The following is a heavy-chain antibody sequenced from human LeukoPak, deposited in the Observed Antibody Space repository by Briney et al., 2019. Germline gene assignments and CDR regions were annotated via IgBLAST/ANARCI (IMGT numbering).Heavy chain of an antibody. CDR2: ISTSGSTK. J-gene: IGHJ4*02. D-gene: IGHD3-22*01. Sequence: PGGSLRLSCAASGFTFSDYYMSWIRQAPGKGLEWVSYISTSGSTKYYADSVKGRFTISRDNSKNTLYLQMNSLRAEDTAVYYCAKDIWITMTVLGFDYWGQGTLVTVSS. V-gene: IGHV3-11*01. CDR3: AKDIWITMTVLGFDY. CDR1: GFTFSDYY.